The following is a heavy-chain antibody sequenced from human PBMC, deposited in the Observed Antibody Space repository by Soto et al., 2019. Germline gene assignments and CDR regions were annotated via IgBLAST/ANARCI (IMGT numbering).Heavy chain of an antibody. CDR2: ISHSETT. CDR3: AGFGVGDRDDK. CDR1: GSYITSGDYH. Sequence: SETLSLTCSVSGSYITSGDYHWTWIRQAPGKGLEWIGYISHSETTYYSTALKNRIIISSDFSMNQFSLRLNSVTAADTAVYFCAGFGVGDRDDKWGQGTLVTVSS. D-gene: IGHD2-8*01. V-gene: IGHV4-30-4*01. J-gene: IGHJ4*02.